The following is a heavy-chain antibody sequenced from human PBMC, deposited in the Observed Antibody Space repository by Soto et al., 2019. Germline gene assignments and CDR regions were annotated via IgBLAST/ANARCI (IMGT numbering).Heavy chain of an antibody. J-gene: IGHJ4*02. Sequence: QVQLVESGGGVVQPGRSLKLSCAASGFTFSSYVMHWVRQAPGKGLEWVALISYDGSNKYYADSVKGRFTISRDNSKNTLYLQMNSLRAEDTAVYYCARDSDYYFDYWGQGTLVTVSS. CDR1: GFTFSSYV. CDR2: ISYDGSNK. CDR3: ARDSDYYFDY. V-gene: IGHV3-30-3*01.